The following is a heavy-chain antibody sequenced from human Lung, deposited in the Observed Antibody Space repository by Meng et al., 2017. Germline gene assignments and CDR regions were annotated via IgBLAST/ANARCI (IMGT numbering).Heavy chain of an antibody. Sequence: QGQVQESGPGLVKPSQTLALTCTVSGGSISSGGYYWSWIRQHPGKGLEWIGYIYYSGSTYYNPSLKSRVTISVDTSKNQFSLKLSSVTAADTAVYYCAREPYYYGSGSYSSYWYFDLWGRGTLVTVSS. J-gene: IGHJ2*01. CDR1: GGSISSGGYY. CDR3: AREPYYYGSGSYSSYWYFDL. D-gene: IGHD3-10*01. CDR2: IYYSGST. V-gene: IGHV4-31*03.